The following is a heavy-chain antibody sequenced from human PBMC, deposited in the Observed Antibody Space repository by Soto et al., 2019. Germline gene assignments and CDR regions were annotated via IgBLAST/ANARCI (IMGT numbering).Heavy chain of an antibody. V-gene: IGHV3-74*01. CDR2: INAGGGGT. CDR1: GFTFSVYW. Sequence: GGSLRLSCAASGFTFSVYWMFWVRQVPGKGLEWVSRINAGGGGTTYADAAKGRFTISRDNAKNALYLQMNSLTAADTAVYYCVKDSPYSGNYQDLDYWGQGTLVTVSS. D-gene: IGHD1-26*01. J-gene: IGHJ4*02. CDR3: VKDSPYSGNYQDLDY.